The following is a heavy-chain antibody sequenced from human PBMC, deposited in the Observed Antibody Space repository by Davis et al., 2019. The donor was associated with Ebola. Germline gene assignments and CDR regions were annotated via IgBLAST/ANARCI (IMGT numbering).Heavy chain of an antibody. J-gene: IGHJ6*02. D-gene: IGHD3-22*01. CDR1: GYTFTSYY. CDR2: INPNSGGT. CDR3: ARGGITMIVVPRDYYYGLDV. V-gene: IGHV1-2*06. Sequence: ASVKVSCKASGYTFTSYYMHWVRQAPGQGLEWMGRINPNSGGTNYAQKFQGRVTMTRDTSISTAYMELSRLRSDDTAVYYCARGGITMIVVPRDYYYGLDVWGQGTTVTVSS.